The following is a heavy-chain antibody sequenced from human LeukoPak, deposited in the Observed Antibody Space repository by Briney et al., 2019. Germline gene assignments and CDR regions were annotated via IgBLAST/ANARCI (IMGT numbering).Heavy chain of an antibody. CDR3: ARVYQGRLDY. CDR2: ISSSSSYI. Sequence: GGSLRLSCAASGFTFSSYGMHWVRQAPGKGLEWVSSISSSSSYIYYADSVKGRFTISRDNAKNSLYLQMNSLRAEDTAVYYCARVYQGRLDYWGQGTLVTVSS. J-gene: IGHJ4*02. CDR1: GFTFSSYG. V-gene: IGHV3-21*01. D-gene: IGHD2-2*01.